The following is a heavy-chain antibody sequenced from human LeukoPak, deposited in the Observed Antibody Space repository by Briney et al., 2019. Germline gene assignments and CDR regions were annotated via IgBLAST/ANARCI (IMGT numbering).Heavy chain of an antibody. Sequence: SETLSLACIVSGASISDYYWGWIRQPPGKGLECIGSISYSGNTQYNPSLKGRVTISLDRSKNQISLEVNSVTAADTAVYYCARLERGFDFWGHGTLVTVSS. CDR1: GASISDYY. J-gene: IGHJ4*01. V-gene: IGHV4-59*01. CDR2: ISYSGNT. CDR3: ARLERGFDF.